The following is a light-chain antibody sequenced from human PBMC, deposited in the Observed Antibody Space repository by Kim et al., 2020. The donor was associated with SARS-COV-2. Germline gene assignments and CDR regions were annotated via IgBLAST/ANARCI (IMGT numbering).Light chain of an antibody. Sequence: SPGERATLSCRASQSVSSSYLAWYQQKPGQAPRLLIYGASSGATGIPDRFSGSGSGTDFTLTISRLEPEDFAVYYCQQYGSSQWTFGQGTKVDIK. V-gene: IGKV3-20*01. CDR1: QSVSSSY. CDR2: GAS. CDR3: QQYGSSQWT. J-gene: IGKJ1*01.